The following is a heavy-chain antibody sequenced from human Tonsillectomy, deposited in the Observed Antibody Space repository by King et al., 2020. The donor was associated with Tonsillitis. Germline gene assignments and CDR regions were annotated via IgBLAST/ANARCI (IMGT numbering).Heavy chain of an antibody. CDR2: IRIKANSLTT. Sequence: EVQLVESWGVLVLPGGSLRRSCVVSGFTVSDHSMAWFRQAPGQVLEWVGRIRIKANSLTTEYAASVQGRFTISRDYSKKSLYLQMNSLITEETAVYYCASGEVGATDYWGQGTLVTVSS. CDR3: ASGEVGATDY. D-gene: IGHD1-26*01. V-gene: IGHV3-72*01. CDR1: GFTVSDHS. J-gene: IGHJ4*02.